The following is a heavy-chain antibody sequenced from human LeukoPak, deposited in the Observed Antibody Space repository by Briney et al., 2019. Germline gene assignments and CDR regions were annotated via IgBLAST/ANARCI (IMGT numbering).Heavy chain of an antibody. V-gene: IGHV1-2*04. CDR2: INPNSGGT. J-gene: IGHJ4*02. D-gene: IGHD3-10*01. CDR3: ATEGRFGEFYFDY. CDR1: GYTFTCYY. Sequence: ASVKVSCKASGYTFTCYYMHWVRQAPGQGLEWMGWINPNSGGTNYAQKFQGWVTMTRDTSISTAYMELSRLRSDDTAVYYCATEGRFGEFYFDYWGQGTLVTVSS.